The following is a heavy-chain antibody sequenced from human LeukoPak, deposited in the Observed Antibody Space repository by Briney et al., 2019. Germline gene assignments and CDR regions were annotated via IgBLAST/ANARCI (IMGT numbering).Heavy chain of an antibody. CDR1: GYTFTGNY. CDR3: TRALAF. Sequence: ASVKVSCRASGYTFTGNYIHWLRQAPGQGLEWIGWMNPKNGGTNYALKFQGRVTMTGDTSINTAYLNLSGLRSDDSALYYCTRALAFGGQGTLVTVSS. J-gene: IGHJ4*02. CDR2: MNPKNGGT. V-gene: IGHV1-2*02.